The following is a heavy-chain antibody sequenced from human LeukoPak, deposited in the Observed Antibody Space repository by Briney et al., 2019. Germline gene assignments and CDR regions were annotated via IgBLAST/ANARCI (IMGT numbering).Heavy chain of an antibody. CDR3: ARAMIAVAGTLY. J-gene: IGHJ4*02. D-gene: IGHD6-19*01. CDR2: INAGNGNT. V-gene: IGHV1-3*01. Sequence: ASVKVSCKASGGTFSSYAISWVRQAPGQRLEWMGWINAGNGNTKYSQKFQGRVTITRDTSASTAYMELSSLRSEDTAVYYCARAMIAVAGTLYWGQGTLVTVSS. CDR1: GGTFSSYA.